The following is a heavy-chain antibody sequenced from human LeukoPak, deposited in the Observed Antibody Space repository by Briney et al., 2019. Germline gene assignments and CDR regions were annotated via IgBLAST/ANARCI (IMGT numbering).Heavy chain of an antibody. V-gene: IGHV3-7*04. CDR1: GFTFSNHW. J-gene: IGHJ6*02. Sequence: GGSLRLSCAASGFTFSNHWMNWVRQAPGKGPEWVANIKQDGSRINYVDSVKGRFSISRDNAKSSLYLQMNSLRVEDTAVYYCAGVAGRVNYYYGMDVWGQGTTVTVSS. CDR2: IKQDGSRI. CDR3: AGVAGRVNYYYGMDV. D-gene: IGHD6-19*01.